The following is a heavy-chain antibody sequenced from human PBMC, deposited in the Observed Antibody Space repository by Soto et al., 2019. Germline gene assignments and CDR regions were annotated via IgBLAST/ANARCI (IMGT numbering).Heavy chain of an antibody. D-gene: IGHD4-4*01. CDR1: GGSFSGYY. CDR3: ARASSAVMTTVTTHWFDP. J-gene: IGHJ5*02. Sequence: SETLSLTCAVYGGSFSGYYWSWIRQPPGKGLEWIGEINHSGSTNYNPSLKSRVTISVDTSKNQFSLKLSSVTAADTAVYYCARASSAVMTTVTTHWFDPWGQGTLVTVSS. V-gene: IGHV4-34*01. CDR2: INHSGST.